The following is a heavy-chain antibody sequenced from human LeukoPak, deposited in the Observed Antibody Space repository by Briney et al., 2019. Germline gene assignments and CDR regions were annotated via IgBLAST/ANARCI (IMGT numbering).Heavy chain of an antibody. V-gene: IGHV5-51*01. CDR1: GYSFTSYW. J-gene: IGHJ4*02. Sequence: GESLKISCKGSGYSFTSYWIGWVRQMPGKSLEWMGIIYPGDSDTRYSPSFQGQVTISADKSISTAYLQWSSLKASDTAMYYCARLPWYYGSGSYGPFDYWGQGTLVTVSS. CDR2: IYPGDSDT. CDR3: ARLPWYYGSGSYGPFDY. D-gene: IGHD3-10*01.